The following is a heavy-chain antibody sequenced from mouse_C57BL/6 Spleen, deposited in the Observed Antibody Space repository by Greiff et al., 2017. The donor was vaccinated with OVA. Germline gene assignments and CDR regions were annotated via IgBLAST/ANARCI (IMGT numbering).Heavy chain of an antibody. CDR2: IDPSDSET. J-gene: IGHJ1*03. CDR3: ARNLLGTTVVATDFDV. D-gene: IGHD1-1*01. CDR1: GYTFTSYW. Sequence: QVQLQQPGAELVRPGSSVKLSCKASGYTFTSYWMHWVKQRPIQGLEWIGNIDPSDSETHYTQKFKDKATLTVDKSSSTAYMQLSSLTSEDSAVYYCARNLLGTTVVATDFDVWGTGTTVTVSS. V-gene: IGHV1-52*01.